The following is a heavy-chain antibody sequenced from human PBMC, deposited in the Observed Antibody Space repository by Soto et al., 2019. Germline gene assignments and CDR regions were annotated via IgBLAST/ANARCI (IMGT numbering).Heavy chain of an antibody. V-gene: IGHV3-30*18. CDR3: AKYADRWLQLFDY. CDR1: GFTFSSYG. Sequence: QVQLVESGGGVVQPGRSLRLSCAASGFTFSSYGMHWVRQAPGKGLEWVAVISYDGSNKYYADSVKGRFTISRDNSKNTLYLQMNSLRAEDTAVYYCAKYADRWLQLFDYWGQGTLVTVSS. CDR2: ISYDGSNK. D-gene: IGHD5-12*01. J-gene: IGHJ4*02.